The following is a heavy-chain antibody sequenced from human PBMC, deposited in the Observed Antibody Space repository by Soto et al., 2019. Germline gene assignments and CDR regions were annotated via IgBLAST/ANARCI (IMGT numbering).Heavy chain of an antibody. D-gene: IGHD3-22*01. Sequence: QVQLVESGGGVVQPGRSLRLSCAASGFTFRSYAMHWVRQAPGKGLEWVAVISYDGINKYYADSVKGRFTISRDNSKNTLHLQMNSLRAEDTAVYYCARAPTGSSGYNGYFDYWGQGTLVTVSS. CDR2: ISYDGINK. J-gene: IGHJ4*02. CDR1: GFTFRSYA. CDR3: ARAPTGSSGYNGYFDY. V-gene: IGHV3-30-3*01.